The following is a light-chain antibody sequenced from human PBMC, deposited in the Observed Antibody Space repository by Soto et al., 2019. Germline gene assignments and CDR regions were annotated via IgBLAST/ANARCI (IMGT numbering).Light chain of an antibody. CDR3: QQYTNWPT. Sequence: IAMTQSPGTLSVSPGERATLSCRASQSVDSNLAWYQQKPGQAPRLLIYGASTRATGIPARFSGSGSGTDFTLTISSLQSEDFAVYYCQQYTNWPTFGQGTKVEVK. CDR1: QSVDSN. J-gene: IGKJ1*01. V-gene: IGKV3-15*01. CDR2: GAS.